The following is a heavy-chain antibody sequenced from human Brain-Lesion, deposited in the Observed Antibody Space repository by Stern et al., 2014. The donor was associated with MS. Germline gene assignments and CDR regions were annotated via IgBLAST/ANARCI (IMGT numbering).Heavy chain of an antibody. D-gene: IGHD3-10*01. V-gene: IGHV3-9*01. CDR2: ITWNSGTI. CDR1: GFSFEDHG. CDR3: AKDMMDYFGSGTFGSFDH. Sequence: EVQLLQSGGGVVQPGRSLRLSCEASGFSFEDHGMHWVRPAPGKGLEWVAGITWNSGTIAYADSVKGRFTISRDDAKNSLYLHINGLRAEDTALYYCAKDMMDYFGSGTFGSFDHWGQGTLVTVSS. J-gene: IGHJ4*02.